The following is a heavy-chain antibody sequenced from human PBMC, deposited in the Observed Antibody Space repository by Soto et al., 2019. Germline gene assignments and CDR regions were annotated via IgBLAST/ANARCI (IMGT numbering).Heavy chain of an antibody. D-gene: IGHD3-3*01. V-gene: IGHV1-24*01. J-gene: IGHJ4*02. CDR2: LDPEDGQT. CDR1: GYTLTDLS. Sequence: ASVKVSCEVSGYTLTDLSMHWVRQAPGKGLEWMGGLDPEDGQTRYAQKFQGRVTMTEDRSTDTAYMELSSLRPEDAAVYYCATPLRFDFRGVHHTFNYWGQGALVTVSS. CDR3: ATPLRFDFRGVHHTFNY.